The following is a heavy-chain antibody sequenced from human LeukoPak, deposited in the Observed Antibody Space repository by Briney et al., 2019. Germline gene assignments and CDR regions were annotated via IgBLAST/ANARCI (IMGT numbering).Heavy chain of an antibody. Sequence: GGSLRLSCAASGFTFSSDWMHWVRQAPGKGLAWVSRINSDGSITSYVDSVKGRFTISRDNAKNTLYLQVNSLRAEDTAVYYCARGFNMITFGGQGTLVTVSS. J-gene: IGHJ4*02. CDR1: GFTFSSDW. V-gene: IGHV3-74*01. CDR2: INSDGSIT. D-gene: IGHD3-16*01. CDR3: ARGFNMITF.